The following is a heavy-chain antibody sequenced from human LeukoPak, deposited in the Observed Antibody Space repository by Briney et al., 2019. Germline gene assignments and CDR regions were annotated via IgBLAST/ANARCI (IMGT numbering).Heavy chain of an antibody. CDR2: INPNSGGT. J-gene: IGHJ3*02. CDR3: ARARMQGWNDPRGAFDI. V-gene: IGHV1-2*02. Sequence: ASVKVSCKTSGYTFTDYDITWVRQAPGQGLEWMGWINPNSGGTNYAQKFQGRVTMTRDTSISTAYMELSSLRSEDTAVYYCARARMQGWNDPRGAFDIWGQGTMVTVSS. CDR1: GYTFTDYD. D-gene: IGHD1-1*01.